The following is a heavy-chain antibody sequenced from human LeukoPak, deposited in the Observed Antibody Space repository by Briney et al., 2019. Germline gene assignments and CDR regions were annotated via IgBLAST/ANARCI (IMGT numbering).Heavy chain of an antibody. CDR3: TKTGGRLLVY. J-gene: IGHJ4*02. CDR2: ISGSGGSA. CDR1: GFTFSSYA. D-gene: IGHD5-12*01. V-gene: IGHV3-23*01. Sequence: GGSLRLSCAASGFTFSSYAMSWVRQAPGKGLEWVSAISGSGGSAYYADSVKGRFTISRDNSKNTLYLQMNSLRAEDTAVYYCTKTGGRLLVYWGQGTLVTVSS.